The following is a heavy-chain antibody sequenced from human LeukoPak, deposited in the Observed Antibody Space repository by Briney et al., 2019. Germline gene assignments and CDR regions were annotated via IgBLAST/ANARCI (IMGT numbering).Heavy chain of an antibody. Sequence: SETLSLTCTVSGGSISSGSYYWSWIRQPAGKGLEWIGRIYTSGSTNYNPSLKSRVTISVDTSKNQFSLKLSSVTAADTAVYYCARVGPREALMTTVVTGAFDIWGQGTMVTVSS. CDR2: IYTSGST. V-gene: IGHV4-61*02. CDR1: GGSISSGSYY. CDR3: ARVGPREALMTTVVTGAFDI. J-gene: IGHJ3*02. D-gene: IGHD4-23*01.